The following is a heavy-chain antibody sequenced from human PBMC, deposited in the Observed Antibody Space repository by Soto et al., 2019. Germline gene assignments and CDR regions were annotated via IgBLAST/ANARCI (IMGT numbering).Heavy chain of an antibody. CDR1: GFTFSSYG. CDR2: ISYDGSNK. CDR3: AKDGVLLWFGESDFYYMDV. Sequence: QVQLVESGGGVVQPGRSLRLSCAASGFTFSSYGTHWVRQAPGKGLEWVAVISYDGSNKYYADSVKGRFTISRDNSKNTLYLQMNSLRAEDTAVYYCAKDGVLLWFGESDFYYMDVWGKGTTVTVSS. D-gene: IGHD3-10*01. J-gene: IGHJ6*03. V-gene: IGHV3-30*18.